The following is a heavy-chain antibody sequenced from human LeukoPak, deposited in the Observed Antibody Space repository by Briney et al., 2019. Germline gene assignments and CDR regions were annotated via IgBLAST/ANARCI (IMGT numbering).Heavy chain of an antibody. CDR2: ISYNARHE. D-gene: IGHD2-2*01. CDR3: VRGGSPPTSTWSLDE. J-gene: IGHJ4*02. CDR1: GFTFSGFG. Sequence: GKSLRLSCVASGFTFSGFGMHWVSQAPGKGLEWVAVISYNARHEYYRDSVKGRFSISRDNSKNTVSLQMDSLTIEDTAVYYCVRGGSPPTSTWSLDEWGQGTLVSVSS. V-gene: IGHV3-30*03.